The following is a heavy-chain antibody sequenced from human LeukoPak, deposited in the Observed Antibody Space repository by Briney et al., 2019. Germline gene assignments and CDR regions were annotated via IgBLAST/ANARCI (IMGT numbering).Heavy chain of an antibody. CDR1: GASIDSGGFY. D-gene: IGHD3-10*01. Sequence: SETLSLTCSVSGASIDSGGFYWSWIRQHPGKGLEWIGYISHSGSTYYNPSLQSRLNISVDTSQSQFSLRLTSVTAADTAVYYCARERVTMVRGLSGMDVWGQGTTVTVSS. J-gene: IGHJ6*02. V-gene: IGHV4-31*03. CDR3: ARERVTMVRGLSGMDV. CDR2: ISHSGST.